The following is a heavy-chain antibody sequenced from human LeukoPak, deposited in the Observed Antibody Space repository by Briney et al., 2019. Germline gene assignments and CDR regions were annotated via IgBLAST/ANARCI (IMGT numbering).Heavy chain of an antibody. Sequence: SETLSLTCTVFGDSLNSGSYYWSWLRQHSERGLEWIVYISYRGTTFYNPSLKSRVSISGDTSKTQFSLNINSVTAADTAVYYCARMPRGVAVVTPYYFDSWGQGTLVTVSS. CDR1: GDSLNSGSYY. D-gene: IGHD2-21*02. J-gene: IGHJ4*02. CDR3: ARMPRGVAVVTPYYFDS. CDR2: ISYRGTT. V-gene: IGHV4-31*03.